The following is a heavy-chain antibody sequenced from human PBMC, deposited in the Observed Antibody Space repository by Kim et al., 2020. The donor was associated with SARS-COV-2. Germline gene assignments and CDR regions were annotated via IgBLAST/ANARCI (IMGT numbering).Heavy chain of an antibody. V-gene: IGHV3-30-3*01. CDR1: GFTFSSYA. Sequence: GGSLRLSCAASGFTFSSYAMHWVRQAPGKGLEWVAVISYDGSNKYYADSVKGRFTISRDNSKNTLYLQMNSLRAEDTAVYYCARAVGAVAGTWFDPWGQGTLVTVSS. D-gene: IGHD6-19*01. CDR2: ISYDGSNK. J-gene: IGHJ5*02. CDR3: ARAVGAVAGTWFDP.